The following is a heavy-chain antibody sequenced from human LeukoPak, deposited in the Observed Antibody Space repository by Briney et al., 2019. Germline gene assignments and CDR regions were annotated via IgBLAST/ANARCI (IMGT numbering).Heavy chain of an antibody. CDR1: GGSITNYY. Sequence: SETLSLTCTVSGGSITNYYWMWLRQPPGKGLEYIGYIYYSGSTNYNPSLKSRVTISVDTSKNQFSLKLSYVTAADTAVYFCARESSWGNFDYWGQGTLVTVSS. V-gene: IGHV4-59*01. J-gene: IGHJ4*02. CDR3: ARESSWGNFDY. D-gene: IGHD7-27*01. CDR2: IYYSGST.